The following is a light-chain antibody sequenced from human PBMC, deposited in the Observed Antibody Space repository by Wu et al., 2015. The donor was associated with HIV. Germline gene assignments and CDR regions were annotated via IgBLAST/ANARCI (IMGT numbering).Light chain of an antibody. J-gene: IGKJ5*01. CDR3: QHRFNWPLI. CDR1: QSVSSN. CDR2: DAS. Sequence: EIVMTQSPATLSVSPGERATLSCRASQSVSSNLAWYQQKPGQAPRLLIYDASNRATGISARFSGSGSGTDFTLTINSLEPEDFAVYYCQHRFNWPLIFGQGHDWRL. V-gene: IGKV3-11*01.